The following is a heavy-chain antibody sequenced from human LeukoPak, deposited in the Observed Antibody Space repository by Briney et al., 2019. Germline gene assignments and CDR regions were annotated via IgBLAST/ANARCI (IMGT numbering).Heavy chain of an antibody. D-gene: IGHD1-1*01. J-gene: IGHJ4*02. CDR3: ARRTLTTEYFDY. V-gene: IGHV5-51*01. Sequence: GESLKISCRGSGYNFANYWTAWVRQVPGKGLEWMGVIYPGDSDTRYSPSFQGQVTISADKSISTAYLQWSSLKASDTAMYFCARRTLTTEYFDYWGQGTLVTVSS. CDR1: GYNFANYW. CDR2: IYPGDSDT.